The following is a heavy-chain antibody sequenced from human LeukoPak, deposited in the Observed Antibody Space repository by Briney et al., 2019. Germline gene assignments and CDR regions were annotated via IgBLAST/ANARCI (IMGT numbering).Heavy chain of an antibody. J-gene: IGHJ5*02. CDR3: VRVDHYYGSRTLDNWFDP. CDR1: GDSISSGSNY. CDR2: VYTSGST. Sequence: SETLSLTCTVSGDSISSGSNYWSWIRQPAGKGLEWIGRVYTSGSTKYNPSLKSRVTISVDTSKNQFSLDLSSVTAADTAAYYCVRVDHYYGSRTLDNWFDPWGQGTLVTVSS. V-gene: IGHV4-61*02. D-gene: IGHD3-10*01.